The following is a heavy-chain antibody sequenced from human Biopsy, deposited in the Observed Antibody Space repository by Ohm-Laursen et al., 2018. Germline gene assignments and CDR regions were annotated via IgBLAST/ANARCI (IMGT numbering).Heavy chain of an antibody. CDR2: IFYRGST. CDR3: ARDYDTSGYYYVS. Sequence: TLSLTCTVSGGSISHNNYYWGWIRQPPGKGLEWIGSIFYRGSTHYKPSLKSRVNISVDTSKNQFSLKLNSVTAADTAVYYCARDYDTSGYYYVSWGQGTLVTVSS. V-gene: IGHV4-39*01. J-gene: IGHJ5*02. CDR1: GGSISHNNYY. D-gene: IGHD3-22*01.